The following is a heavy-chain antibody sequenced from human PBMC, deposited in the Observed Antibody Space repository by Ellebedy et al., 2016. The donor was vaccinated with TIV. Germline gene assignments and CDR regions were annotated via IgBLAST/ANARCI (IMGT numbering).Heavy chain of an antibody. CDR3: TRDPSLGSNYFYYMDV. Sequence: PGGSLRLSCAVSGFTFTSYAMNWVRQAPGKGLEWVSYISSSSANIQYADSVKGRFTVSRDNAKNSLFLQMNSLRAEDTAVYFCTRDPSLGSNYFYYMDVWGEGTTVTVSS. J-gene: IGHJ6*03. V-gene: IGHV3-48*04. CDR1: GFTFTSYA. D-gene: IGHD1-26*01. CDR2: ISSSSANI.